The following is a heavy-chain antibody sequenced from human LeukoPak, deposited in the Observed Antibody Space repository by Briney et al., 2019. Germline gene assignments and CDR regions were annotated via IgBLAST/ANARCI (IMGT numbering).Heavy chain of an antibody. J-gene: IGHJ4*02. CDR1: GGSISSSSYY. Sequence: PSETLSLTCTVSGGSISSSSYYWGWIRQPPGKGLEWIGSIYYSGSTYYNPSLKSRVTISVDTSKNQFSLKLSSVTAADTAVYYCARDPLISEEGGYYFDYWGQGTLVTVSS. D-gene: IGHD3-16*01. CDR3: ARDPLISEEGGYYFDY. V-gene: IGHV4-39*07. CDR2: IYYSGST.